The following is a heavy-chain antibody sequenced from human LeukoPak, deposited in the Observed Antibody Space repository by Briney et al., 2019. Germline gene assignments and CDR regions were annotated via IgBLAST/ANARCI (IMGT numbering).Heavy chain of an antibody. CDR1: GFTFSSYW. Sequence: PGGSLRLSCAASGFTFSSYWMSWVRQAPGKGLEWVSYISSSGSTIYYADSVKGRFTISRDNAKNSLYLQMNSLRAEDTAVYYCARDEAGYDSDAFDIWGQGTMVTVSS. CDR2: ISSSGSTI. CDR3: ARDEAGYDSDAFDI. D-gene: IGHD5-12*01. V-gene: IGHV3-48*04. J-gene: IGHJ3*02.